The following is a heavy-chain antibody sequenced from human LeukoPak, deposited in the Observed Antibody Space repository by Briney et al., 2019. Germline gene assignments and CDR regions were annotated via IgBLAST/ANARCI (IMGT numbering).Heavy chain of an antibody. Sequence: GGSLRLSCGASGFTFSDYYMNWIRQAPGKGLEWVSYISSSGSAIYYADSVKGRFTNSRNNAKNSLYLQMNSLRAEDTAVYYCARGRESFDYWGQGTLVTVSS. CDR1: GFTFSDYY. CDR2: ISSSGSAI. V-gene: IGHV3-11*01. CDR3: ARGRESFDY. J-gene: IGHJ4*02.